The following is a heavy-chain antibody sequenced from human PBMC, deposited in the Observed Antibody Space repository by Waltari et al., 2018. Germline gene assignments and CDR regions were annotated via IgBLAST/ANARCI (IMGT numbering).Heavy chain of an antibody. CDR1: GGSFSGYY. V-gene: IGHV4-34*01. CDR2: INHSGST. CDR3: ARMGGYHYYYYGMDV. D-gene: IGHD1-1*01. Sequence: QVQLQQWGAGLLKPSETLSLTCAVYGGSFSGYYWSWIRQPPGKGLEWIGEINHSGSTNSNPSLKSRVTISVDTSKNQFSLKLSSVTAADTAVYYCARMGGYHYYYYGMDVWGQGTTVTVSS. J-gene: IGHJ6*02.